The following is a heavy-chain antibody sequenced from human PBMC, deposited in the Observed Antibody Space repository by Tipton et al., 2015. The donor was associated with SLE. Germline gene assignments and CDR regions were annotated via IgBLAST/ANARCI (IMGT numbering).Heavy chain of an antibody. CDR2: IYPGDSDT. J-gene: IGHJ4*02. D-gene: IGHD6-6*01. CDR1: GYSFTSYW. CDR3: ASHPYSSSGPFDY. V-gene: IGHV5-51*03. Sequence: QSGPEVKKPGESLKISCKGSGYSFTSYWIGWVRQMPEKGLEWMGIIYPGDSDTRYSPSFQGRVTISADKSISTAYLQWSSLKASDTAMYYCASHPYSSSGPFDYWGQGTLVTVSS.